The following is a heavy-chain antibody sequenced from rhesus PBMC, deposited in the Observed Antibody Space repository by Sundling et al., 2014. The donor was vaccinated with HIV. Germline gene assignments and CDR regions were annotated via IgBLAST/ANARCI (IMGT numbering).Heavy chain of an antibody. CDR1: GFTLSTYG. Sequence: EVQLVESGGGLVPPGGSLRLSCAASGFTLSTYGMSWVRQAPGKGLEWVSSISSARTYIYYADSVKGRFTISRDNAKNSLSLEMNSLRAEDTAVYFCSRVGIVEVVHGFDSWGQGVLVTVSS. D-gene: IGHD2-15*01. CDR3: SRVGIVEVVHGFDS. V-gene: IGHV3-136*01. J-gene: IGHJ4*01. CDR2: ISSARTYI.